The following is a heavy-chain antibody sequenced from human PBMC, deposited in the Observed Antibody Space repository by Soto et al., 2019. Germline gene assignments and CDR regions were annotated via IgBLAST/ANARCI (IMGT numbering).Heavy chain of an antibody. CDR3: ARVIGYCSSTSCPSSYSYGMAV. D-gene: IGHD2-2*01. Sequence: QVQLVQSGAEVKKPGASVKVSCKASGYTFTSYYMHWVRQAPGQGLEWMGIINPSGGSTSYAQKSEGRFTRTRDRSGSTVYRELSSLRSEDRAVYYCARVIGYCSSTSCPSSYSYGMAVWGQGTTVTVSS. V-gene: IGHV1-46*01. CDR1: GYTFTSYY. J-gene: IGHJ6*02. CDR2: INPSGGST.